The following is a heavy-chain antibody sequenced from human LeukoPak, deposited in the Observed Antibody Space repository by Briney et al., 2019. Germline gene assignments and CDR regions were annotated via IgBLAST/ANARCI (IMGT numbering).Heavy chain of an antibody. V-gene: IGHV4-59*01. CDR1: GVSISSYY. CDR3: ARGGSSSSIDY. Sequence: SETLSLTCTVSGVSISSYYWSWIRQPPGKGLEWIGYIYYSGSTNYNPSLKSRVTISVDTSKNQLSLKLSSVTAADTAMYYCARGGSSSSIDYWGQGTLVTVSS. D-gene: IGHD6-6*01. J-gene: IGHJ4*02. CDR2: IYYSGST.